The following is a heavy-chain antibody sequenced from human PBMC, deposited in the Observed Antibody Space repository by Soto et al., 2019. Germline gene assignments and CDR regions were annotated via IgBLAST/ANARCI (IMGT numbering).Heavy chain of an antibody. J-gene: IGHJ5*02. D-gene: IGHD6-13*01. CDR3: ARDRGIAAAGS. Sequence: SETLSLTCAVSGGSITSTNWWSWVRQPPEKGLEWIGEIYHSGTTNYNPSLKSRVTISVDKSKNQFSLKLTSVTAADTAVYYCARDRGIAAAGSWGQGILVTVSS. CDR1: GGSITSTNW. V-gene: IGHV4-4*02. CDR2: IYHSGTT.